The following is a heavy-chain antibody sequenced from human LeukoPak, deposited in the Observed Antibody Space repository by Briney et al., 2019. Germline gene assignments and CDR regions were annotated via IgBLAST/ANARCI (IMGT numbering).Heavy chain of an antibody. CDR2: IYYSGST. J-gene: IGHJ2*01. V-gene: IGHV4-59*08. D-gene: IGHD3-10*01. CDR3: ARRRGLGRYFDL. Sequence: SETLSLTCTVSGGSISSYYWSWIRQPPGKGLEWIGYIYYSGSTNYNPSLKSRVTISVDTSKNQFSLKLSSVTAADTAVYYCARRRGLGRYFDLWGRGTLVTVSS. CDR1: GGSISSYY.